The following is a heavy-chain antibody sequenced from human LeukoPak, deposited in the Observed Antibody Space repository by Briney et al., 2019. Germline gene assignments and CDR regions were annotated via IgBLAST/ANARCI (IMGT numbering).Heavy chain of an antibody. V-gene: IGHV3-66*02. Sequence: GGSLRLSCAASGFTVSNNYMSGVRQAPGQGLEWVSVIYSGDNTYYVESVKGRFTISRDNSKNTLFLQMNRLRAEDTAVYYCAGRRVLDASFDYWGQGTLVTVPS. D-gene: IGHD3-16*01. CDR1: GFTVSNNY. CDR3: AGRRVLDASFDY. J-gene: IGHJ4*02. CDR2: IYSGDNT.